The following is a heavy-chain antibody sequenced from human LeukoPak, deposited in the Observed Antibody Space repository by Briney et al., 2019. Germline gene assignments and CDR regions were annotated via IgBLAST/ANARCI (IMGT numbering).Heavy chain of an antibody. D-gene: IGHD3-10*01. CDR2: INPNSGGT. J-gene: IGHJ4*02. Sequence: GASVTVSCKASGYTFTGYYMHWVRQAPGQGLEWMGWINPNSGGTNYAQKFQGRVTMTRDTSISTAYMELSRLRSDDTAVYYCARDHVLLWFGESLLFDYWGQGTLVTVSS. CDR1: GYTFTGYY. CDR3: ARDHVLLWFGESLLFDY. V-gene: IGHV1-2*02.